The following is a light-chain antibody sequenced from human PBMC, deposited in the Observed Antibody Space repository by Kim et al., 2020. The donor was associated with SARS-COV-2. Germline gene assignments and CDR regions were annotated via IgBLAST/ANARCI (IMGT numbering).Light chain of an antibody. V-gene: IGLV3-19*01. J-gene: IGLJ3*02. CDR2: GKN. Sequence: GQTVRITCQEDSLRSYYASWYQQKPGQAPVLVIYGKNNRPSGIPDRFSGSSSGNTASLTITGAQAEDEADYYCNSRDSSGNRWVFGGGTQLTVL. CDR3: NSRDSSGNRWV. CDR1: SLRSYY.